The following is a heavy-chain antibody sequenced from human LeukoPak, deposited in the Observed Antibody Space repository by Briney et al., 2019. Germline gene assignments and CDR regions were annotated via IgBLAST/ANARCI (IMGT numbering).Heavy chain of an antibody. CDR3: ARVTAAGGTDDAFDV. CDR1: GGSFSGYY. Sequence: SETLSLTCAVYGGSFSGYYWSWIRQPPGKGLEWIGEINHSGGTNYNPSLKSRVTISVDTSKNQFSLKVNSVTAAGTAVYYCARVTAAGGTDDAFDVWGRGTMVTVSS. CDR2: INHSGGT. D-gene: IGHD2-21*02. J-gene: IGHJ3*01. V-gene: IGHV4-34*01.